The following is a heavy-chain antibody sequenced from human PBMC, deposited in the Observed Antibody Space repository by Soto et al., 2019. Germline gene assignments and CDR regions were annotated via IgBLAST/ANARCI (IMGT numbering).Heavy chain of an antibody. CDR1: GSTFSSHE. Sequence: EVQLVESGGGLVQPGGSLTLSCVASGSTFSSHEMKWVRQAPGQGLEWVSYISDVGSTKYYADSVKGRFTISRDNAKNSLYLQMKSLRAEDTAVYYCARARDYDYHYSGMDVWCQGTTVTVSS. V-gene: IGHV3-48*03. CDR2: ISDVGSTK. J-gene: IGHJ6*02. CDR3: ARARDYDYHYSGMDV. D-gene: IGHD4-17*01.